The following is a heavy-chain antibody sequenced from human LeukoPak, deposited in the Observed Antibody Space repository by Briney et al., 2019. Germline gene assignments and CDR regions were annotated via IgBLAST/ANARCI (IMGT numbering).Heavy chain of an antibody. D-gene: IGHD3-9*01. CDR1: GGTFSSYA. J-gene: IGHJ4*02. V-gene: IGHV1-69*04. CDR2: IIPILGIA. Sequence: ASVKVSCKASGGTFSSYAISWVRQAPGQGLEWMGRIIPILGIANYAQKFQGRVTITADKSTSTAYMELSSLRSEDTAVYYCAREGLYDILTGLSPFDYWGQGTLVTVSS. CDR3: AREGLYDILTGLSPFDY.